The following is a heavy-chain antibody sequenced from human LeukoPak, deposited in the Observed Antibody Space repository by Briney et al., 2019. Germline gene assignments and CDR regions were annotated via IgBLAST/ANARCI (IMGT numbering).Heavy chain of an antibody. CDR2: ISYDGSNK. J-gene: IGHJ4*02. CDR1: GFTFSSYG. Sequence: GGSLRLSCAASGFTFSSYGMHWVRQAPGKGLEWVAVISYDGSNKYYADSVKGRFTISRDNSKNTLYLQMNSLRAEDTAVYYCAKEYYYDSVLVYWGQGTLVTVSS. CDR3: AKEYYYDSVLVY. D-gene: IGHD3-22*01. V-gene: IGHV3-30*18.